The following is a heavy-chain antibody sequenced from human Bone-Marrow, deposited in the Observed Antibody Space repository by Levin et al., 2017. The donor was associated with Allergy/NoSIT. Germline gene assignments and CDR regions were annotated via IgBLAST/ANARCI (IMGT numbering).Heavy chain of an antibody. CDR3: ARDGRGYSGPAHSSGWSLDYYGMDV. D-gene: IGHD6-19*01. J-gene: IGHJ6*02. V-gene: IGHV4-4*02. CDR2: IYHSGST. Sequence: KPSETLSLTCAVSGGSISSSNWWSWVRQPPGKGLEWIGEIYHSGSTNYNPSLKSRVTISVDKSKNQFSLKLSSVTAADTAVYYCARDGRGYSGPAHSSGWSLDYYGMDVWGQGTTVTVSS. CDR1: GGSISSSNW.